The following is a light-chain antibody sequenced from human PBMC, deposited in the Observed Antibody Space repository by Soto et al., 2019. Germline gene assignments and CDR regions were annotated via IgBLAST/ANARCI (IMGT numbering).Light chain of an antibody. J-gene: IGKJ2*01. Sequence: DIQMPQSPSSLSASVGDRVTITCQSSQDISNYLNWYQQKPGKAPKLLIYDASNLETGVPSSVSGSGSGTDFTFTISSLQTEDIATDYGQQYDNLPPYNFGQGTKLEIK. V-gene: IGKV1-33*01. CDR2: DAS. CDR3: QQYDNLPPYN. CDR1: QDISNY.